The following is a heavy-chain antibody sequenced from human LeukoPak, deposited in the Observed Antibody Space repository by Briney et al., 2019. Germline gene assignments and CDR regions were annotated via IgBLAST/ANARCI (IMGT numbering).Heavy chain of an antibody. CDR1: GGSISSSGYY. CDR2: IYYSGST. CDR3: ASPINYDILTGYLTTFDY. Sequence: PSETLSLTCTVSGGSISSSGYYWGWIRQPPGKGLEWIGSIYYSGSTYYNPSLKSRVTISVGTSKNQFSLELSFVTAADTAVYYCASPINYDILTGYLTTFDYWGQGVLVTVSS. J-gene: IGHJ4*02. D-gene: IGHD3-9*01. V-gene: IGHV4-39*01.